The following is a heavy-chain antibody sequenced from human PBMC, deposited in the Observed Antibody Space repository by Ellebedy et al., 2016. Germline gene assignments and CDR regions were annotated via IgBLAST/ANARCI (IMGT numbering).Heavy chain of an antibody. CDR3: ATDLWGIAATGTMY. D-gene: IGHD6-13*01. CDR2: FDPEDGET. CDR1: GYSLTELS. V-gene: IGHV1-24*01. J-gene: IGHJ4*02. Sequence: ASVKVSCKVSGYSLTELSMHWVRQAPGKGLEWMGGFDPEDGETIYAQKFQGRVTMTEDTSTETAYMELSSLRSEDTAVYYCATDLWGIAATGTMYWGQGTLVTVSS.